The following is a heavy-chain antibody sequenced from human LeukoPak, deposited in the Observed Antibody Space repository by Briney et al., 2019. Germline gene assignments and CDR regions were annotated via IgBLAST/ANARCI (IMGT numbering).Heavy chain of an antibody. Sequence: GGSLRLSCAASGFIFSGYWMNWVRQAPGKGLEWVANINRDGTEKYSADSVKGRFTISRDNAKNSLYLQMNSLRAEDTAVYYCASGGTALGYWGQGTLVTVSS. CDR2: INRDGTEK. D-gene: IGHD5-18*01. V-gene: IGHV3-7*01. CDR3: ASGGTALGY. CDR1: GFIFSGYW. J-gene: IGHJ4*02.